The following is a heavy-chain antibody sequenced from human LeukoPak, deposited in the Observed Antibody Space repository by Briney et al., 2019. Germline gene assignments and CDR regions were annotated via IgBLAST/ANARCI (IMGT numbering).Heavy chain of an antibody. CDR3: AKDPAARNGNWFDP. V-gene: IGHV3-30*02. D-gene: IGHD2-8*01. J-gene: IGHJ5*02. Sequence: GGSLRLSCAASRFTFTNYAMHWVRQAPGKGLEWVAFIRFDGSDKYYVDSVKGRFTISRDNSKNTLNLQMNSLRAEDTAVYYCAKDPAARNGNWFDPWGQGTLVTVSS. CDR1: RFTFTNYA. CDR2: IRFDGSDK.